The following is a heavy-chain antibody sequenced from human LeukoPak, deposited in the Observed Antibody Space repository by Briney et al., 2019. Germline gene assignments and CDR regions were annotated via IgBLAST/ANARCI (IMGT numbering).Heavy chain of an antibody. CDR2: INPNSGGT. Sequence: ASVKVSCKASGYTFTGYYMHWVRQAPGQGLEWMGWINPNSGGTNYAQKFQGRVTMTRDTSISTAYMELSRLRSDDTAVYYRARVLLWFGTVSPYGMDVWGQGTTVTVSS. D-gene: IGHD3-10*01. CDR1: GYTFTGYY. CDR3: ARVLLWFGTVSPYGMDV. V-gene: IGHV1-2*02. J-gene: IGHJ6*02.